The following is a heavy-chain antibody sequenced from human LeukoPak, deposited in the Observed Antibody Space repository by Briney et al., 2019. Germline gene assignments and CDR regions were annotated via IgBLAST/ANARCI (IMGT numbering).Heavy chain of an antibody. Sequence: SGPTLVNPTQTLTLTRTFSGFSLSTSGVGVGWIRQPPGKALEWLALIHWNDDKWYSPSLKSRVTITKDTSKNQVVLTMTNMDPVDTATYYCAHRPYSGIYAYYSDYWGQGSLVTVSS. CDR2: IHWNDDK. V-gene: IGHV2-5*01. D-gene: IGHD1-26*01. CDR3: AHRPYSGIYAYYSDY. CDR1: GFSLSTSGVG. J-gene: IGHJ4*02.